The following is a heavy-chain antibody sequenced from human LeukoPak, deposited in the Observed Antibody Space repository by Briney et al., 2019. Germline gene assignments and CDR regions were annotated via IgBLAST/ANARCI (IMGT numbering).Heavy chain of an antibody. CDR2: IKQDGSEK. CDR1: GFTFSSYW. CDR3: ARASMVNWYFDI. Sequence: GGSLRLSCAASGFTFSSYWMSWVRQAPGKGLEWVANIKQDGSEKYYVDSVKGRFTISRDISKNTLYLQMNGPRAEDTAVYYCARASMVNWYFDIWGRGTLVTVSS. V-gene: IGHV3-7*04. J-gene: IGHJ2*01. D-gene: IGHD3-10*01.